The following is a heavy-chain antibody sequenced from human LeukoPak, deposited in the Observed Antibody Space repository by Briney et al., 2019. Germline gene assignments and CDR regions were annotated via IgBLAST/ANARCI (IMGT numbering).Heavy chain of an antibody. CDR3: AKGGLGTLGG. CDR1: GYTFSSYA. D-gene: IGHD7-27*01. V-gene: IGHV3-23*01. CDR2: ISGSGGST. Sequence: ASVKVSCKASGYTFSSYAMSWVRQAPGKGLEWVSAISGSGGSTYYADSVKGRFTISRDNYKNTLYLQMNSLRAEDTAVYYCAKGGLGTLGGWGQGTLVTVSS. J-gene: IGHJ4*02.